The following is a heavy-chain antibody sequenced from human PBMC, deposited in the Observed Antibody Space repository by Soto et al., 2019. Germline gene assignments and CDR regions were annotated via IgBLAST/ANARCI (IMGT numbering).Heavy chain of an antibody. D-gene: IGHD3-22*01. CDR2: IKQDGSEK. V-gene: IGHV3-7*05. CDR3: ARDPRHYYDSSGYYPYYFDY. CDR1: GFTFSSYW. J-gene: IGHJ4*02. Sequence: TGGSLRLSCAASGFTFSSYWMSWVRQAPGKGLEWVANIKQDGSEKYYVDSVKGRFTISRGNAKNSLYLQMNSLRAEDTAVYYWARDPRHYYDSSGYYPYYFDYWGQGTLVTVSS.